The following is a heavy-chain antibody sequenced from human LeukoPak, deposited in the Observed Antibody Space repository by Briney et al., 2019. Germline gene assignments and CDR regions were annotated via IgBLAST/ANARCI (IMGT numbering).Heavy chain of an antibody. Sequence: SETLSLTCAVSGGSFSGYYWSWIRQPPGKGLEWIGEINHSGSTNYNPSLKSRVTISVDTSKNQFSPKLSSVTAADAAVYYCARGLKEDLDYWGQGTLVTVSS. CDR3: ARGLKEDLDY. CDR1: GGSFSGYY. J-gene: IGHJ4*02. CDR2: INHSGST. V-gene: IGHV4-34*01.